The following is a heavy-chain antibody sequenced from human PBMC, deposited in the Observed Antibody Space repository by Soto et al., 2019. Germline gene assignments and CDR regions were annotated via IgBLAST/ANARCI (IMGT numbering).Heavy chain of an antibody. J-gene: IGHJ4*02. D-gene: IGHD3-22*01. CDR1: GYIFTGYY. CDR2: ISAYNGNT. CDR3: ARVSLTLTYYYDSSGYYYIDY. V-gene: IGHV1-18*04. Sequence: ASVKVSCKASGYIFTGYYMHWVRQAPGQGLEWMGWISAYNGNTNYAQKLQGRVTMTTDTSTSTAYMELRSLRSDDTAVYYCARVSLTLTYYYDSSGYYYIDYWGQGTLVTVSS.